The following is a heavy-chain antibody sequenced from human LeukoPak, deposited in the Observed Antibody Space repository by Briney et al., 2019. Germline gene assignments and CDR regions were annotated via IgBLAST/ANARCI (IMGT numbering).Heavy chain of an antibody. V-gene: IGHV4-59*08. CDR1: GGSISSYY. Sequence: SETLSLTCTVSGGSISSYYWSWIRQPPGKGLEWIGYIYYSGSTNYNPSLKSRVTISVDTSKNQFSLKLSSVTAADTAVYYCARIAVAGECFDYWGQGTLATVSS. CDR2: IYYSGST. CDR3: ARIAVAGECFDY. D-gene: IGHD6-19*01. J-gene: IGHJ4*02.